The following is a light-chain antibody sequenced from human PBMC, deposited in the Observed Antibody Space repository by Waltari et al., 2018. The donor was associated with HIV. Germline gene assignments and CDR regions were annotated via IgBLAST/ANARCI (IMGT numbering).Light chain of an antibody. V-gene: IGKV4-1*01. Sequence: DIVMTQSPDSLAVSLGERATINCKSSQSVLYSSNNKNYLAWYQQKPGQPPKLLIYWASTRESGVPDRFSGSGSGTGFTLTISSLQAEDVAVYYCQQYYNTVLTFGGGTKVEIK. CDR3: QQYYNTVLT. CDR1: QSVLYSSNNKNY. CDR2: WAS. J-gene: IGKJ4*01.